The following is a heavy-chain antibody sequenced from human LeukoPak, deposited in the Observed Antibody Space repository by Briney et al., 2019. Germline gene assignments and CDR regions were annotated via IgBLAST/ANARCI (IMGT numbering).Heavy chain of an antibody. CDR1: GGSISSYY. CDR3: ARHFATDIGGGLGQWLVRGAIYFDS. D-gene: IGHD6-19*01. CDR2: IFYSGST. V-gene: IGHV4-59*08. J-gene: IGHJ4*02. Sequence: PSETLSLTCTVSGGSISSYYWTWIRQPPGKGLEWIGHIFYSGSTNYNPSLKSRVTISVDTSKNQFSLKLSSVTAADTAMYYCARHFATDIGGGLGQWLVRGAIYFDSWGQGALVTVSS.